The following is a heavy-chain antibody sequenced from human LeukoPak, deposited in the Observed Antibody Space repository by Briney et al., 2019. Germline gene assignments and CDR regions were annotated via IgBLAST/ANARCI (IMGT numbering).Heavy chain of an antibody. V-gene: IGHV4-39*01. D-gene: IGHD5-18*01. CDR2: IYNGGGT. CDR3: ARYMSSTAQDY. Sequence: SETLSLTCTVSGGSISSGNYYWGWIRQAPGKGLEWIGSIYNGGGTHYNPSLKSRVTISIDTSKNQFSLNLSSVTAADTAVYYCARYMSSTAQDYWGQGTLVTVSS. J-gene: IGHJ4*02. CDR1: GGSISSGNYY.